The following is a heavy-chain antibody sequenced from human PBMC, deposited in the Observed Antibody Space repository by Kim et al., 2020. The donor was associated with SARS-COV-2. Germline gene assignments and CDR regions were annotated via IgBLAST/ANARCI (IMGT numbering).Heavy chain of an antibody. J-gene: IGHJ5*02. CDR1: GFTFSSYW. Sequence: GGSLRLSCAASGFTFSSYWMSWVRQAPGKGLEWVANIKQDGSEKYYVDSVKGRFTISRYNAKNSLYLQMNSLRAEDTAVYYCARERRFGESSGWFDPWGQGTLVTVSS. V-gene: IGHV3-7*01. CDR3: ARERRFGESSGWFDP. D-gene: IGHD3-10*01. CDR2: IKQDGSEK.